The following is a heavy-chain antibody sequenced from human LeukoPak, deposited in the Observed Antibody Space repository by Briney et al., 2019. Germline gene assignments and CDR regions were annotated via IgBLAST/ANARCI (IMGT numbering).Heavy chain of an antibody. CDR3: AKGRRDTAMVIDY. Sequence: GRSLRLSCAASGFTFDDYAMHWVRQAPGKGLEWVSGISWNSGSIGYADSGKGRFTISRDNAKNSLYLQMNSLRAEDTALYYCAKGRRDTAMVIDYWGQGTLVTVSS. CDR2: ISWNSGSI. V-gene: IGHV3-9*01. J-gene: IGHJ4*02. D-gene: IGHD5-18*01. CDR1: GFTFDDYA.